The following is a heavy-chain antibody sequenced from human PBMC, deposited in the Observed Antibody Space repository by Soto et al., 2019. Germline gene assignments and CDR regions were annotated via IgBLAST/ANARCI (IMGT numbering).Heavy chain of an antibody. Sequence: GGSLRLSCAASGFTFSDYYMSWIRQAPGKGLEWVSYISSSGSTIYYADSVKGRFTISRDNAKNSLYLQMNSLRAEDTAVYYCARGHFDWLLGPEGDMPNGDGSAFDIWGQGTMVTVSS. CDR3: ARGHFDWLLGPEGDMPNGDGSAFDI. J-gene: IGHJ3*02. CDR1: GFTFSDYY. V-gene: IGHV3-11*01. CDR2: ISSSGSTI. D-gene: IGHD3-9*01.